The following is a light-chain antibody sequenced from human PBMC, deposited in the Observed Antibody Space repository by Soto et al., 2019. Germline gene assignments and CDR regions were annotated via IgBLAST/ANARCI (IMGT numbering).Light chain of an antibody. CDR3: CSYAGSNVV. CDR1: SSDVGGYDY. Sequence: QSVLTQPASVSGSPGQSITISCTGTSSDVGGYDYVSWYQQHPDKAPKLMIYEGSKRPSGVSNRFSGSKSGNTASLTISGLQAEDEADYYCCSYAGSNVVFGGGTQLTVL. J-gene: IGLJ2*01. V-gene: IGLV2-23*01. CDR2: EGS.